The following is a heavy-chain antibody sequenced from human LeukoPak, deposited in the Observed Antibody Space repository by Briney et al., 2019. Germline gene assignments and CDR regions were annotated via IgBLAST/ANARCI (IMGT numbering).Heavy chain of an antibody. V-gene: IGHV4-39*02. J-gene: IGHJ4*02. CDR3: VRDCSNFGQGD. CDR2: IYSGGET. CDR1: GDSISSSHYY. Sequence: SETLSLTSTVSGDSISSSHYYWGWIRQSPGKGLEWIGSIYSGGETHYNPSLNSRVTIFLDTSKNRFSLNLISVTATDTAVYYCVRDCSNFGQGDWGQGTLVTVS. D-gene: IGHD4-11*01.